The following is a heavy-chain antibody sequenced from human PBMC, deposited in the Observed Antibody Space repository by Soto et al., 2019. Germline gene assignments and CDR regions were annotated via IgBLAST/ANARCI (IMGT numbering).Heavy chain of an antibody. CDR1: GFAVSSNH. CDR2: ICSGGST. V-gene: IGHV3-53*01. CDR3: ERDKTGGEYDLDC. D-gene: IGHD4-17*01. Sequence: EVQLVESGGGLIQPGGSRRHACSASGFAVSSNHMSWVRQAQGKWLEWVPVICSGGSTYYAHPVKGRITSSRDNAQNTLYLQMNSRSAEETPGYYCERDKTGGEYDLDCWGQGALVPLSS. J-gene: IGHJ4*02.